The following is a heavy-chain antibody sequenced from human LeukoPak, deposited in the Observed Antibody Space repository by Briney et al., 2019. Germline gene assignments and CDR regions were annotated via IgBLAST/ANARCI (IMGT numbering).Heavy chain of an antibody. CDR2: INHNGST. V-gene: IGHV4-34*01. D-gene: IGHD4-17*01. J-gene: IGHJ5*02. CDR1: GGSFSGYY. Sequence: PSETLSLTCAVYGGSFSGYYWSWTRQPPGKGLEWIGEINHNGSTNYNPSLKSRVTISVDTSKNQFSLKLSSVTAADTAVYYCASLGAVTTHNWFDLWGQGTLITVSS. CDR3: ASLGAVTTHNWFDL.